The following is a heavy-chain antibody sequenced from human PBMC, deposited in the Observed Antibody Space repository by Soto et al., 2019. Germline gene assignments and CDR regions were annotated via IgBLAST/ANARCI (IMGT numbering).Heavy chain of an antibody. CDR3: ARGPVYGSDWNGRVDY. CDR2: IYDSGST. CDR1: GGSVSSYY. D-gene: IGHD6-19*01. Sequence: SETLSLTCTVSGGSVSSYYWSWIRQPPGRGLEWIGYIYDSGSTNYNPSLKSRVTISVDTSKNQFSLHLSSVTAADTAVYYCARGPVYGSDWNGRVDYWGRGTLVTVSS. V-gene: IGHV4-59*02. J-gene: IGHJ4*02.